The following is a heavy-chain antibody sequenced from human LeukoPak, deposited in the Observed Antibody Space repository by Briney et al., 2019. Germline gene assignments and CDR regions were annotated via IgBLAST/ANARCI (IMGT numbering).Heavy chain of an antibody. D-gene: IGHD3-22*01. CDR1: GDSISSGDYY. CDR3: ARGPYSYDSSGAFDI. J-gene: IGHJ3*02. Sequence: PSETLSLTCTVSGDSISSGDYYWSWIRQPAGKGLEWIGRISSSGSTNYNPSLKSRVTISVDTSKNQFSLKLSSVTAADTAAYFCARGPYSYDSSGAFDIWGKGTMVTVS. V-gene: IGHV4-61*02. CDR2: ISSSGST.